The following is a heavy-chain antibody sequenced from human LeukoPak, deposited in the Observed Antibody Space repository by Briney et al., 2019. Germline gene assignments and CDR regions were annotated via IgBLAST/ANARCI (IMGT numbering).Heavy chain of an antibody. CDR2: VRSKANNHAT. J-gene: IGHJ4*02. D-gene: IGHD6-19*01. Sequence: GGSLRLSCAASGFIFSGSAMHWLRQASGKGLEWVGRVRSKANNHATTYAAALKGRFNISRDDSKNTIYLEMNSLKAEDTAVYYCTRGTSSGFDYWGRGTLVTVSS. CDR1: GFIFSGSA. CDR3: TRGTSSGFDY. V-gene: IGHV3-73*01.